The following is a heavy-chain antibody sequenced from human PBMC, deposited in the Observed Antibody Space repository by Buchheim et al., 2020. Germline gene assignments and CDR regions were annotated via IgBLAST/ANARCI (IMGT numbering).Heavy chain of an antibody. CDR1: GFTFSSYW. CDR3: ARLPRYYYDSSGYYSPDYYYYGMDV. V-gene: IGHV3-74*01. D-gene: IGHD3-22*01. J-gene: IGHJ6*02. Sequence: EVQLVESGGGLVQPGGSLRLSCAASGFTFSSYWMHWVRQAPGKGLVWVSRINSDGSSTSYADSVKGRFXISRDNATNTPHLQMNSLRAEDTAVYYCARLPRYYYDSSGYYSPDYYYYGMDVWGQGTT. CDR2: INSDGSST.